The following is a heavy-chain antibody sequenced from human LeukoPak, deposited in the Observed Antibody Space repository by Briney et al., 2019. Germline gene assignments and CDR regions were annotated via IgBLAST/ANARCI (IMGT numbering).Heavy chain of an antibody. D-gene: IGHD1-26*01. CDR2: IYYSGST. J-gene: IGHJ3*02. CDR3: GGGGSYFGAFDI. V-gene: IGHV4-59*06. CDR1: GGSISSYY. Sequence: SETLSLTCTVSGGSISSYYWSWIRQPPGKGLEWIGYIYYSGSTYYNPSLKSRVTISVDTSKNQFSLKLSSVTAADTAVYYCGGGGSYFGAFDIWGQGTMVTVSS.